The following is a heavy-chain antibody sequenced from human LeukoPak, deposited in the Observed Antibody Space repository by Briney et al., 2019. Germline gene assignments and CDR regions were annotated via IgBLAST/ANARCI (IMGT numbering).Heavy chain of an antibody. Sequence: GESLKISCQASGYSFTSYWIGWVRQMPGRGREWLGIIIPDDSDTRYNPSFQCQVTSAADKSIRTANLQWSSVKASDAYMYYSARRSGSGWYDYWGQGTLVTVSS. J-gene: IGHJ4*02. V-gene: IGHV5-51*01. D-gene: IGHD6-19*01. CDR3: ARRSGSGWYDY. CDR2: IIPDDSDT. CDR1: GYSFTSYW.